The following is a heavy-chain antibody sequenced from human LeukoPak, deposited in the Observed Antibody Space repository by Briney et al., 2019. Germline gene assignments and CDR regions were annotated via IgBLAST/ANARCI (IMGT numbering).Heavy chain of an antibody. V-gene: IGHV1-18*01. CDR2: ISAYNGNT. J-gene: IGHJ6*03. CDR1: GYTFTSYG. CDR3: ARETTYYYDSSGYYYYYYMDV. Sequence: ASVKVSCKASGYTFTSYGISWVRQAPGQGLERMGWISAYNGNTNYAQKLQGKVTMTTDTSTSTAYMELRSLRSDDTAVYYCARETTYYYDSSGYYYYYYMDVWGKGTTVTVSS. D-gene: IGHD3-22*01.